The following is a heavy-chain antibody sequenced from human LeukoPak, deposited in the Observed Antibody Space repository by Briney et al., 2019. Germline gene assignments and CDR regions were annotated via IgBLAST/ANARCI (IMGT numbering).Heavy chain of an antibody. Sequence: PGGSLRLSCAASGFTFSSYWMSWVRQAPGKGLEWVANIKQDGSEKYYVDSVKGRFTISRDNAKNSLFLQMNDLRAEDTAVYYCARDALDIVVVVAAVYPYYYMDVWGKGTTVTVSS. CDR3: ARDALDIVVVVAAVYPYYYMDV. V-gene: IGHV3-7*01. CDR1: GFTFSSYW. D-gene: IGHD2-15*01. J-gene: IGHJ6*03. CDR2: IKQDGSEK.